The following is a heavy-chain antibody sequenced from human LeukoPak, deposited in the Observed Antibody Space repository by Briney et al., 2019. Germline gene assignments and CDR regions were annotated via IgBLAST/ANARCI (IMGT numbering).Heavy chain of an antibody. Sequence: ASVKVSCKVSGYTLTELSMHWVRQAPGKELEWMGGFDPEDGETIYAQKFQGRVTMTEDTSTDTAYMELSSLRSEDTAVYYCATDPLDYDILTGYYRGGYFDYWGQGTLVTVSS. V-gene: IGHV1-24*01. CDR1: GYTLTELS. CDR2: FDPEDGET. D-gene: IGHD3-9*01. CDR3: ATDPLDYDILTGYYRGGYFDY. J-gene: IGHJ4*02.